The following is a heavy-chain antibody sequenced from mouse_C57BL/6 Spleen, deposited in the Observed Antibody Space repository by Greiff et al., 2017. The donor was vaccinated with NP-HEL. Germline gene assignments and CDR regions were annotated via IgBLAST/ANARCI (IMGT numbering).Heavy chain of an antibody. V-gene: IGHV1-39*01. Sequence: EVKLMESGPELVKPGASVKISCKASGYSFTDYNMNWVKQSNGKSLEWIGVINPNYGTTSYNQKFKGKATLTVDQSSSTAYMQLNSLTSEDSAVYYCARPAYEGYAMDYWGQGTSVTVSS. CDR3: ARPAYEGYAMDY. CDR1: GYSFTDYN. CDR2: INPNYGTT. D-gene: IGHD2-3*01. J-gene: IGHJ4*01.